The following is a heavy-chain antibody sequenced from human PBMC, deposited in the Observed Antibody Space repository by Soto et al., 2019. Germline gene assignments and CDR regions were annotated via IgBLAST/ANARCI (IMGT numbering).Heavy chain of an antibody. V-gene: IGHV3-13*01. Sequence: GGSLRPSCAASGFTFSSYDMHWVRQATGKGLEWVSAIGTAGDTYYPGSVKGRFTISRENAKNSLYLQMNSLRAGDTAVYYCAAAGHSDAFDIWGQGTMVTVSS. CDR1: GFTFSSYD. CDR2: IGTAGDT. J-gene: IGHJ3*02. CDR3: AAAGHSDAFDI. D-gene: IGHD6-13*01.